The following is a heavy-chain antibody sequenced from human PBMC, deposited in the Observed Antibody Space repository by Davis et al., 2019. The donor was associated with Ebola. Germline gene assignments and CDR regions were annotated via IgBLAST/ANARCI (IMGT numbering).Heavy chain of an antibody. J-gene: IGHJ6*02. Sequence: MPSETLPLTCAVYGGSFSGYYWSWIRQPPGKGLEWIGEINHSGSTNYNPSLKSRVTISVDTSKNQFSLKLSSVTAADTAVYYCASRIAVAGQRTYYYYYGMDVWGQGTTVTVSS. CDR3: ASRIAVAGQRTYYYYYGMDV. CDR1: GGSFSGYY. CDR2: INHSGST. D-gene: IGHD6-19*01. V-gene: IGHV4-34*01.